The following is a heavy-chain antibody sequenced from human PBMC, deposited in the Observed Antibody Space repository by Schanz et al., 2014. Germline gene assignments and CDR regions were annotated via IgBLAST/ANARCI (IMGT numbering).Heavy chain of an antibody. D-gene: IGHD1-1*01. Sequence: EVQLAESGGGLVQPGGSLRLSCAASGFGFSSYSMNWVRQAPGKGLEWVSSISSRSSHIYYADSVKGRFTISRDNAKNSLYLEMNSLRAEDTALYYCARDRRNADLDYWGQGTLVTVSS. CDR3: ARDRRNADLDY. CDR2: ISSRSSHI. CDR1: GFGFSSYS. V-gene: IGHV3-21*01. J-gene: IGHJ4*02.